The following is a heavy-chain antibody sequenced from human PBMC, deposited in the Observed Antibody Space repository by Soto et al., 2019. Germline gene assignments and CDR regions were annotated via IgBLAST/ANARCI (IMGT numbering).Heavy chain of an antibody. CDR2: ISGYNDNT. CDR1: GYTCTSSG. D-gene: IGHD1-1*01. Sequence: QVQLVQSGAEVKKSGASVKVSCKASGYTCTSSGISWVRQAPGQGLEWMGWISGYNDNTNYAQKFQGRVTMTADTPTSTAYLELRSLISDDTAVYFCGREYSSNWNHIDYWGQGTLVTVSS. CDR3: GREYSSNWNHIDY. V-gene: IGHV1-18*01. J-gene: IGHJ4*02.